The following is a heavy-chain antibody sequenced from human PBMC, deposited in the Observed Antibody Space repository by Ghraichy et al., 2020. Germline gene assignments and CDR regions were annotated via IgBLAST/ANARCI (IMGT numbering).Heavy chain of an antibody. Sequence: SGPTLVKPTQTLTLTCTFSGFSLSTSGMCVSWIRQPPGKALEWLALIDWDDDKYYSTSLKTRLTISKDTSKNQVVLTMTNMDPVDTATYYCARIRGPSQNDYGDYVGSPYYYGMDVWGQGTTVTVSS. D-gene: IGHD4-17*01. CDR1: GFSLSTSGMC. CDR2: IDWDDDK. CDR3: ARIRGPSQNDYGDYVGSPYYYGMDV. V-gene: IGHV2-70*01. J-gene: IGHJ6*02.